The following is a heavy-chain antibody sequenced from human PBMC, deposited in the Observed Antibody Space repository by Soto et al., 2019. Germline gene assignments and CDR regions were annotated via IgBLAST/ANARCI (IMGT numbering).Heavy chain of an antibody. D-gene: IGHD5-18*01. CDR3: GRDGALGDTAVVDS. CDR1: GFTFSTYG. Sequence: QVQLVESGGGVVQPGKSLRLSCAASGFTFSTYGMHWVRQAPGKGLEWVAVIWYDGSNKYHGDSLKGRFTISRDNSKKTLYLQMNNLRAEDTAVYCCGRDGALGDTAVVDSWGQGTLVIVSS. J-gene: IGHJ4*02. CDR2: IWYDGSNK. V-gene: IGHV3-33*01.